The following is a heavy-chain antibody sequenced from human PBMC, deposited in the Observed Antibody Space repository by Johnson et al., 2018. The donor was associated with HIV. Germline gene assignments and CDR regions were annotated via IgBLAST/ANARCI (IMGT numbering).Heavy chain of an antibody. D-gene: IGHD2-8*01. CDR1: GFTFDDYA. V-gene: IGHV3-9*01. Sequence: VQLVESGGGVVQPGRSLRLSCAASGFTFDDYAMHWVRQAPGKGLEWVSGISWNSGSIGYADSVKGRFTISRDNAKNSLYLQMNSLRAENTALFYCARAAEYCTNGVCYYAFDIWGQGTMVTVSS. J-gene: IGHJ3*02. CDR2: ISWNSGSI. CDR3: ARAAEYCTNGVCYYAFDI.